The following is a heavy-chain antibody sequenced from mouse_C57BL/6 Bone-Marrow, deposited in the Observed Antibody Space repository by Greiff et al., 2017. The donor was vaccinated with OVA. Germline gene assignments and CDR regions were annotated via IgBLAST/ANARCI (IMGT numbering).Heavy chain of an antibody. CDR3: ASKLLRHYAMDY. V-gene: IGHV7-3*01. CDR1: GFTFTDYY. CDR2: IRNKANGYTT. J-gene: IGHJ4*01. Sequence: EVKLEESGGGLVQPGGSLSLYCAASGFTFTDYYMSWVRQPPGQALEWLGFIRNKANGYTTEYSASVKGRFTISRDNSQSILYLQRNALRAEDSATYDCASKLLRHYAMDYWGQGTSVTVSS. D-gene: IGHD1-1*01.